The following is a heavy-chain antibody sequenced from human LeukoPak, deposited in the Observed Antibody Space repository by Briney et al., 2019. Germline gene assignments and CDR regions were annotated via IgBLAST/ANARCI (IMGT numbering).Heavy chain of an antibody. CDR3: ARTQARLLLDY. CDR1: GGAISDYF. V-gene: IGHV4-59*01. J-gene: IGHJ4*02. CDR2: IYYSGST. Sequence: KTSETLSLTCTVSGGAISDYFWSWLRQPPGKALEWIGYIYYSGSTNYNPSLKSRVAISVDTSKNQFSLKLSSVTAADTAVYYCARTQARLLLDYWGQGTLVTVSS. D-gene: IGHD2-15*01.